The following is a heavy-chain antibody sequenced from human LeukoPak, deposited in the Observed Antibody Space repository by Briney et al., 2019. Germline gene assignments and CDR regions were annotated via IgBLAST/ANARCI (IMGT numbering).Heavy chain of an antibody. Sequence: PSQTLSLTCTVSGGSISSGSYYWSWIRQPAGKGLEWIGEINHSGSTNYNPSLKSRVTISVDTSKNQFSLKLSSVTAADTAVYYCARDRLGYCSSTSCYTPYYYYYMDVWGKGTTVTVSS. V-gene: IGHV4-61*09. CDR2: INHSGST. D-gene: IGHD2-2*02. J-gene: IGHJ6*03. CDR1: GGSISSGSYY. CDR3: ARDRLGYCSSTSCYTPYYYYYMDV.